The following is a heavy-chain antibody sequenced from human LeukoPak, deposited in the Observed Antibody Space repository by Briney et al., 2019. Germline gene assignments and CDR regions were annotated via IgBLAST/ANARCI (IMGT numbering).Heavy chain of an antibody. CDR3: ASLRNVPSYYYYYVMDV. V-gene: IGHV3-7*01. CDR1: GFTFSNNW. CDR2: VRKDASEK. D-gene: IGHD1-14*01. J-gene: IGHJ6*02. Sequence: SGGSLRLSCAASGFTFSNNWMTWVRQAPGKGLEWVASVRKDASEKYYVDSVKGRFTISRDNAKNTLFLQMNSLRAEDTAVYYCASLRNVPSYYYYYVMDVWGQGTTVTVSS.